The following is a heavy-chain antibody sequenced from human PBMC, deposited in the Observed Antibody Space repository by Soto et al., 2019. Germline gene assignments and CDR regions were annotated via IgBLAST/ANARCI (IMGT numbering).Heavy chain of an antibody. V-gene: IGHV4-39*01. D-gene: IGHD2-2*01. J-gene: IGHJ4*02. CDR2: IYYSGST. Sequence: QLQLQESGPGLVKPSETLSLTCTVSGGSISSSSYYWGWIRQPPGKGLEWIGRIYYSGSTYYNPCLKSRVTISVGTSKIQFSLKLSYVTAADTAVYYCARTTSSFDYWGQGTLVTVSS. CDR1: GGSISSSSYY. CDR3: ARTTSSFDY.